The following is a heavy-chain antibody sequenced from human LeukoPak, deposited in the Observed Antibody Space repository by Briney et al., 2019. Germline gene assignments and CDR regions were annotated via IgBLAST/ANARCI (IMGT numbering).Heavy chain of an antibody. Sequence: MPSETLSLTCTVSGGSISSYYWSWIRQPPGKGLEWIGYIYYSGSTNYNPSLKSRVTIPVDTSKNQFSLKLSSVTAADTAVYYCARMGTFYFDYWGQGTLVTVSS. D-gene: IGHD1-1*01. CDR3: ARMGTFYFDY. V-gene: IGHV4-59*01. J-gene: IGHJ4*02. CDR2: IYYSGST. CDR1: GGSISSYY.